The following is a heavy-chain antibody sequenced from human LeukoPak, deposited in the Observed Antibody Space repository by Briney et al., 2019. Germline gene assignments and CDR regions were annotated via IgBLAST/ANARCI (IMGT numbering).Heavy chain of an antibody. V-gene: IGHV1-2*02. J-gene: IGHJ4*02. CDR3: ARRGYGSGSYSDY. D-gene: IGHD3-10*01. CDR1: GFTFTGYY. Sequence: ASVKVSCKASGFTFTGYYIHWVRQAPGQGLEWMGWINPYSGGTNSAQRFRGRVTMTRDTSISTAYMELSRLKSDDTAVYCCARRGYGSGSYSDYWGQGTLVTVSS. CDR2: INPYSGGT.